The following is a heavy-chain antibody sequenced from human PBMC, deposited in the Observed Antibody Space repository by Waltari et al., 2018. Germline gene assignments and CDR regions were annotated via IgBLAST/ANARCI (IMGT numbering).Heavy chain of an antibody. CDR1: GFTFRSYG. D-gene: IGHD3-16*01. Sequence: QVPLVESGGGVVQTGGSLRLSCAATGFTFRSYGMPRVRQAPSKGQESVAFRWYDGRNKYYAESVKCRFTISRGNSKNTLYLQMNSVRGDDTAVYYCAREWGVMIGTAAYYLDHWTQGTLVTVSS. CDR2: RWYDGRNK. CDR3: AREWGVMIGTAAYYLDH. V-gene: IGHV3-33*01. J-gene: IGHJ4*02.